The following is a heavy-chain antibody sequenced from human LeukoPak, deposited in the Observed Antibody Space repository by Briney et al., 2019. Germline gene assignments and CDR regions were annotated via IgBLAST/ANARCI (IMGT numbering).Heavy chain of an antibody. J-gene: IGHJ6*03. CDR3: AKIAVPIPGRYHIDV. D-gene: IGHD2-2*02. CDR1: GFTFSHYW. CDR2: IKQDGSEK. V-gene: IGHV3-7*03. Sequence: GGSLRLSCAASGFTFSHYWMTWARQAPGKGLEWVANIKQDGSEKYYVDSVKGRFTISRDNGKNSLYLQMSSLKVEDTALYYCAKIAVPIPGRYHIDVWGKGITVTVSS.